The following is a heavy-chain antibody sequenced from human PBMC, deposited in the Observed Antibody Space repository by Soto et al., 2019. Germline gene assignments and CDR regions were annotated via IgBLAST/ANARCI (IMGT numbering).Heavy chain of an antibody. D-gene: IGHD3-16*01. J-gene: IGHJ3*02. CDR2: IYHSGST. Sequence: PSETLSLTCAVSGDSISSSKWWSWVRQPPGKGLEWIGEIYHSGSTNYNPSLKSRVIISVDKSKNQFSLKLSSVTDADTAVYYCARLSSRMINAFDIWGKGTMVTVAS. CDR1: GDSISSSKW. V-gene: IGHV4-4*02. CDR3: ARLSSRMINAFDI.